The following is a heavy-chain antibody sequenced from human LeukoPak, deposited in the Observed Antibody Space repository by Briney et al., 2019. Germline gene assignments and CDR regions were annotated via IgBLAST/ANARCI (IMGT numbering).Heavy chain of an antibody. CDR2: ITGSGGTT. J-gene: IGHJ4*02. CDR3: APTPWDY. CDR1: GFTFSGYA. V-gene: IGHV3-23*01. Sequence: PGGSLRLSCAASGFTFSGYAMSWVRQAPMKGLEWVSAITGSGGTTYYADSVKGRFTISRDNSKNTLYLQMNSLRAEDTAVYYCAPTPWDYWGQGTLVTVSS.